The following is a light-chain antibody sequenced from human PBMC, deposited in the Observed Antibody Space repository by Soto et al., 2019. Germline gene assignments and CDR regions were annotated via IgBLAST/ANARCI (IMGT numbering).Light chain of an antibody. CDR1: QSVRSD. CDR2: GAS. CDR3: QEYDKWPLT. J-gene: IGKJ4*01. Sequence: EIVMTQSPATLSVSPGERATLSCRASQSVRSDLAWYQQKPGQAPRLIIYGASARATGIPARFSGSGSGTEFTLTISSLQSEDFAVDYCQEYDKWPLTFGGGTKVEIK. V-gene: IGKV3-15*01.